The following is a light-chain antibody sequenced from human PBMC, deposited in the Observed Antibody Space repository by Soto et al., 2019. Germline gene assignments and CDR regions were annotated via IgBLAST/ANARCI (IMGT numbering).Light chain of an antibody. J-gene: IGLJ2*01. CDR3: SSDAGAVV. V-gene: IGLV2-23*01. CDR2: EGS. Sequence: QSALTQPASVSGSPGQSITISCTGTSSDVGSYNLVSWYQHHPGKAPKLMIYEGSNRPSGVSNRFSGSKSGNTASLTISGFQGEDEADYYCSSDAGAVVFGGGTKLTVL. CDR1: SSDVGSYNL.